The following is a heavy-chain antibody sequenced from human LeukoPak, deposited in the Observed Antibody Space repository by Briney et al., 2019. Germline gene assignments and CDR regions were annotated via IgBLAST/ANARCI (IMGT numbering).Heavy chain of an antibody. Sequence: GGSLRLSCAASGFTVSSNYMSWDRQAPGKGLEWVSVIYSGGGTYYADSVKGRFTFSRDNSKNTLYLQMNSLRAEDTAVYFCARGQGGSFYFDYWGQGTLVTVSS. CDR3: ARGQGGSFYFDY. D-gene: IGHD1-26*01. CDR2: IYSGGGT. CDR1: GFTVSSNY. V-gene: IGHV3-53*01. J-gene: IGHJ4*02.